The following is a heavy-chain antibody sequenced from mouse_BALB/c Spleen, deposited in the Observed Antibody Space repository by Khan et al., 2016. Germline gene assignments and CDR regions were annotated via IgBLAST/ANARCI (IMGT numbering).Heavy chain of an antibody. Sequence: EVQLQESGPGLVKPSQSLSLTCTVTGYSITSDYAWNWIRQFPGNKLEWMGYICYSGSTSYNPSLKSRISITRDTSKNQFFLQLNSVTTEDTATYYCARGRYYGSRGYFDGWGAGTTVTVSS. D-gene: IGHD1-1*01. CDR2: ICYSGST. J-gene: IGHJ1*01. CDR3: ARGRYYGSRGYFDG. V-gene: IGHV3-2*02. CDR1: GYSITSDYA.